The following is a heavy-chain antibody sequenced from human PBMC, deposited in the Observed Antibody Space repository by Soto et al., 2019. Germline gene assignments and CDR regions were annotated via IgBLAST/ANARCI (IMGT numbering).Heavy chain of an antibody. Sequence: QVQLQESGPGLVKPSQTLSLTCTVSGGSISSGGYYWSWIRQHPGKGLECIGYIYYSGSAYYNPSIKTQVTISVDTSKNQSSLKLSSVTAADTAVCYCTRTTGYWGQGTLVTVSA. J-gene: IGHJ4*02. CDR2: IYYSGSA. CDR1: GGSISSGGYY. CDR3: TRTTGY. V-gene: IGHV4-31*01.